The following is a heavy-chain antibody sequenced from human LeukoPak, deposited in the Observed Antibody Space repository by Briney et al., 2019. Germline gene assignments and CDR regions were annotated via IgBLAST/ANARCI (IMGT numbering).Heavy chain of an antibody. D-gene: IGHD5-18*01. Sequence: GGSLRLSCAASGFTFSGYAMSWVRQAPGKGLEWVSTISDDGGRTYYADSVKGRFTISRDNAKNSLYLQMNSLRAEDTAVYYCARQYSYGSRAFDYWGQGTLVTVSS. J-gene: IGHJ4*02. CDR2: ISDDGGRT. CDR1: GFTFSGYA. CDR3: ARQYSYGSRAFDY. V-gene: IGHV3-23*01.